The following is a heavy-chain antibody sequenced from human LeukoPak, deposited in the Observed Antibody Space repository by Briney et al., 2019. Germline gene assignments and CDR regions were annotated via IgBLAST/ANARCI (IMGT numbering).Heavy chain of an antibody. CDR1: GGSISSGGSS. V-gene: IGHV4-30-2*01. CDR2: IYHSGST. CDR3: ARAPGLYYYYGMDV. Sequence: PSQTLSLTCAVSGGSISSGGSSWSWIRQPPGKGLEWIGYIYHSGSTYYNPSLKSRVTISVDRSKNQFSLKLSSVTAADTAVYYCARAPGLYYYYGMDVWGQGTTVTVSS. J-gene: IGHJ6*02.